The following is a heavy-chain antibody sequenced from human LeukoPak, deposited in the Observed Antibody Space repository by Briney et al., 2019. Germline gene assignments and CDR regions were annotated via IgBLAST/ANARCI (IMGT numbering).Heavy chain of an antibody. CDR2: ISYDGSNK. Sequence: GSLRLSCAASGFTFSSYAMHWVRQAPGKGLEWVAVISYDGSNKYYADSVKGRFTISRDNSKNTLYLQMNSLRAEDTAVYYCARSGDGYNPALDYWGQGTLVTVSS. CDR1: GFTFSSYA. D-gene: IGHD5-24*01. V-gene: IGHV3-30*04. J-gene: IGHJ4*02. CDR3: ARSGDGYNPALDY.